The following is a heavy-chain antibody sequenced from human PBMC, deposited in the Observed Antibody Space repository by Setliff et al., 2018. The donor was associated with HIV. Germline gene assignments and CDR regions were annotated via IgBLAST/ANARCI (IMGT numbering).Heavy chain of an antibody. Sequence: AASVKVSCKASGYIFLNYDITWVRQAPGQGLEWMGWISPDNGNTNYAQKIEGRVILTTDKSTNTVEMELRSLRSDDTAVYYCVRDRELRTTRSLDFWGPGTLVTVSS. CDR1: GYIFLNYD. D-gene: IGHD1-1*01. J-gene: IGHJ4*02. CDR2: ISPDNGNT. V-gene: IGHV1-18*04. CDR3: VRDRELRTTRSLDF.